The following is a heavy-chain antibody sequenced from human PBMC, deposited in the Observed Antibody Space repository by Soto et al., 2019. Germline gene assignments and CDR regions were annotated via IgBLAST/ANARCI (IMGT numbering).Heavy chain of an antibody. V-gene: IGHV1-24*01. Sequence: GASVKVSSKVSGYTLTELSMHWVRQAPGKGLEWMGGFDPEDGETIYAQKFQGRVTMTEDTSTDTAYMELSSLRSEDTAVYYCATGGPTHYGDYLGGVYWGQGTLVTVSS. J-gene: IGHJ4*02. CDR2: FDPEDGET. CDR1: GYTLTELS. D-gene: IGHD4-17*01. CDR3: ATGGPTHYGDYLGGVY.